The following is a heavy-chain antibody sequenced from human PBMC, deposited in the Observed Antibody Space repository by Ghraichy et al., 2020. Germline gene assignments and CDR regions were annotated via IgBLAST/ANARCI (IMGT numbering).Heavy chain of an antibody. CDR2: INHSGST. D-gene: IGHD3-10*01. CDR3: AWFGELSRNFDY. Sequence: QTLSLTCAVYGGSFSGYYWSWIRQPPGKGLEWIGEINHSGSTNYNPSLKSRVTISVDTSKNQFSLKLSSVTAADTAVYYCAWFGELSRNFDYWGQGTLVTVSS. CDR1: GGSFSGYY. V-gene: IGHV4-34*01. J-gene: IGHJ4*02.